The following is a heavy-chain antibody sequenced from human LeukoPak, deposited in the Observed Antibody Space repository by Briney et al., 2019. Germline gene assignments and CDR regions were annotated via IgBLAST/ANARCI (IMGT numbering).Heavy chain of an antibody. CDR2: IYYSGST. V-gene: IGHV4-59*08. Sequence: SETLSLTCTVSGGSISSYYWSWIRQPPGKGLEWIGYIYYSGSTSYNPSLKSRVTISVDTSKNQFSLKLSSVTAADTAVYYCARRKGVLRFLEWLGAFDIWGQGTMVTVSS. D-gene: IGHD3-3*01. CDR3: ARRKGVLRFLEWLGAFDI. CDR1: GGSISSYY. J-gene: IGHJ3*02.